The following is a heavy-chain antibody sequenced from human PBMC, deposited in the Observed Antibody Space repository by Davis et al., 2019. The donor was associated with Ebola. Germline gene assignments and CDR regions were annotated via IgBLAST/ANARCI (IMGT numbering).Heavy chain of an antibody. CDR3: ARGYTPSGSYYISFDY. D-gene: IGHD1-26*01. Sequence: ESLKISCTASGFTVSSNHMSWIRQPPGKGLEWIGEINHSGSTNYNPSLKSRVTISVDTSKNQFSLKLSSVTAADTAVYYCARGYTPSGSYYISFDYWGQGTLVTVSS. J-gene: IGHJ4*02. CDR2: INHSGST. V-gene: IGHV4-34*01. CDR1: GFTVSSNH.